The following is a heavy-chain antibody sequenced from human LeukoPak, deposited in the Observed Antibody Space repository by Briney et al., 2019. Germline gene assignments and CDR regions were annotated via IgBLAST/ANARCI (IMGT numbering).Heavy chain of an antibody. J-gene: IGHJ2*01. Sequence: GGSLRLSCAASGFTSSSHWMSWVRQAPGKGLEWVANIKEDGSEKNYVDSVKGRFTISRDNAKNSLYLQMNSLRVEDTAVYHCARVGTAVGPVFHWYFDLWGRGTLVTVSS. D-gene: IGHD2-2*01. CDR3: ARVGTAVGPVFHWYFDL. V-gene: IGHV3-7*01. CDR2: IKEDGSEK. CDR1: GFTSSSHW.